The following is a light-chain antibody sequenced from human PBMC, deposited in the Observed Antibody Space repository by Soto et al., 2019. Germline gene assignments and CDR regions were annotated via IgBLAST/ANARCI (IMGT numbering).Light chain of an antibody. J-gene: IGKJ4*01. Sequence: EIVMTQSPATLSVSPGERATLSCRASQSVSSNLAWYQHKPGQAPRLLIYGASFRATAIPARFSGSGSGTECTLTISSLQSEDFAVYYCQQYNNLPPLTFGGGTKVEIK. CDR3: QQYNNLPPLT. CDR1: QSVSSN. CDR2: GAS. V-gene: IGKV3-15*01.